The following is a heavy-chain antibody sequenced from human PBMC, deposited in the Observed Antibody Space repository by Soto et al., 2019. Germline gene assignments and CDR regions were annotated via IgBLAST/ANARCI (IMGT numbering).Heavy chain of an antibody. CDR1: GFSLSTSGVG. V-gene: IGHV2-5*02. D-gene: IGHD3-10*01. CDR3: AQRSPIYGSLAY. CDR2: IYWDDDK. J-gene: IGHJ4*02. Sequence: QITLKESGTTLVKPTQTLTLTCTFSGFSLSTSGVGVGWIRQPPGEALEWLALIYWDDDKRYSPSLKSRLTITKDTSKNPVVITMTNMDPVDTGTYFCAQRSPIYGSLAYWGKGTLVTPSS.